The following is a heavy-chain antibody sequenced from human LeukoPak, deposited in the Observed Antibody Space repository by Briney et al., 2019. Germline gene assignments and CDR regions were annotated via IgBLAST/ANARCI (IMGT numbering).Heavy chain of an antibody. D-gene: IGHD3-10*01. CDR3: AGDRDYYASGTYDQFDY. Sequence: GGSLRLSCAASGFTFSIYSMNWVRQAPGKGLEWVSSISSSSSHIYYGDSVKGRFTISRDNAKNSLYLQMNSLRAEDTAAYYCAGDRDYYASGTYDQFDYWGQGTLVTVSS. J-gene: IGHJ4*02. CDR2: ISSSSSHI. CDR1: GFTFSIYS. V-gene: IGHV3-21*01.